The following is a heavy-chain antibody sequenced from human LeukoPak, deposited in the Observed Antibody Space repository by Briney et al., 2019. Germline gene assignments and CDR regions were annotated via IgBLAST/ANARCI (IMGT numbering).Heavy chain of an antibody. CDR3: ARDHRGLFDY. J-gene: IGHJ4*02. CDR2: VNLDGSDK. CDR1: GFTFSSHW. D-gene: IGHD3-10*01. Sequence: GRSLRLSCAASGFTFSSHWMSWVRQAPGKGLEWVANVNLDGSDKYYVDSVKGRFTISRDNAKNSLYLQMSSLRGEDTAVYYCARDHRGLFDYWGQGTLVTVSS. V-gene: IGHV3-7*04.